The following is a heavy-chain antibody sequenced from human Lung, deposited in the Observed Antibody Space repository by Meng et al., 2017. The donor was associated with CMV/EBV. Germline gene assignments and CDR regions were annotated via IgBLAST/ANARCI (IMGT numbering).Heavy chain of an antibody. Sequence: VQLVQSGAEVKRPGASVKISCQASGYSFIGFYLNRARQAPGHGLEWLGRVNPISDDTHLAQKFEGRITVTRGATINTAFMELTRLRPEDTDVYYCAKSSDNGWSSWGPGTLVTVSS. J-gene: IGHJ4*01. V-gene: IGHV1-2*05. CDR1: GYSFIGFY. D-gene: IGHD6-19*01. CDR3: AKSSDNGWSS. CDR2: VNPISDDT.